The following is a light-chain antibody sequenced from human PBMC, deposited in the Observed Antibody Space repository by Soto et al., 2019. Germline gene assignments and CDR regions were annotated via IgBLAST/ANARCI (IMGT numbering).Light chain of an antibody. CDR1: SSDVGSYNL. J-gene: IGLJ1*01. Sequence: QSALAQPASVSGSPGQSITISCTGTSSDVGSYNLVSWYQHHPGKAPKLMIYEGSKRPSGVSNRFSGSKSGNTASLTISGLQAEDEADYYCCSYAGSTTFYVFGTGTKVTAL. CDR3: CSYAGSTTFYV. V-gene: IGLV2-23*01. CDR2: EGS.